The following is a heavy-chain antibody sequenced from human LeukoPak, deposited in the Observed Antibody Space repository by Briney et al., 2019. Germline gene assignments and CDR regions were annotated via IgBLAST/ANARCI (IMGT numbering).Heavy chain of an antibody. D-gene: IGHD3-9*01. V-gene: IGHV3-73*01. J-gene: IGHJ4*02. CDR2: IRSQANSYAT. Sequence: PGGSLKLSCAASGFKFSASSIHWVRQASGKGLEWVGRIRSQANSYATAYGASVKGRFTISRDDSDNTAYLRMSSLTTEDTAVYYCLSLDYDILTGSPQGWGQGTLVTVSS. CDR1: GFKFSASS. CDR3: LSLDYDILTGSPQG.